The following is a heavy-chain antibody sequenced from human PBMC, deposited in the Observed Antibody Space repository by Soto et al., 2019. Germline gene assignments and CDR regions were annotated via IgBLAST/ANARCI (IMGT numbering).Heavy chain of an antibody. D-gene: IGHD2-15*01. Sequence: GGSLRLSCAASGFTFSSYSMNWVRQAPGKGLEWVSSISSSSSYIYYADSVKGRFTISRDNSKNTLYLQMTSLRTEDTALYYCAKLDEGGLQYAYYAMDVWGQGTTVTVSS. CDR2: ISSSSSYI. CDR3: AKLDEGGLQYAYYAMDV. V-gene: IGHV3-21*01. J-gene: IGHJ6*02. CDR1: GFTFSSYS.